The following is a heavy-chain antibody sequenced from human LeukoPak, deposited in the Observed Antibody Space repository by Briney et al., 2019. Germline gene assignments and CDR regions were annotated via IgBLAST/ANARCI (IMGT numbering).Heavy chain of an antibody. CDR1: GFTFDDYS. CDR3: ARAGVCSSTSCTYDY. CDR2: INWNGGST. V-gene: IGHV3-20*04. Sequence: GGSLRLSCAASGFTFDDYSMSWVRQAPGKGLEWVSGINWNGGSTGYADSVKGRFTISRDNAKNSLYLQMNSLRAEDTALYYCARAGVCSSTSCTYDYWGQGTLVTVSS. D-gene: IGHD2-2*01. J-gene: IGHJ4*02.